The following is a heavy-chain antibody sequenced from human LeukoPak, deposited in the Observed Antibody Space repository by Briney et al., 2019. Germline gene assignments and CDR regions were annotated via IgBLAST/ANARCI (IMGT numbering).Heavy chain of an antibody. CDR2: IYYSGST. D-gene: IGHD3-10*01. CDR1: GGSISSYY. Sequence: PSETLSLTCTVSGGSISSYYWSWIRPPPGKGLEWIGYIYYSGSTNYNPSLKSRVTISVDTSKNQFSLKLSSVTAADTAIYYCARETYYSGWFDSWGQGTLVTVSP. J-gene: IGHJ5*01. CDR3: ARETYYSGWFDS. V-gene: IGHV4-59*01.